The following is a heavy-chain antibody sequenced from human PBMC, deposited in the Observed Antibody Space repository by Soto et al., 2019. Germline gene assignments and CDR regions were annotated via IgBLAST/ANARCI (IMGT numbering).Heavy chain of an antibody. J-gene: IGHJ6*02. Sequence: SVKVSCKASGGTFSSYAISWVRQAPGQGLEWMGGIIPIFGTANYAQKFQGRVTITADESTSTAYMELSSLRSEDTAVYYCASRCCQRQLALYYYYYYGMDVWGQGTTVTVSS. D-gene: IGHD6-13*01. CDR3: ASRCCQRQLALYYYYYYGMDV. CDR1: GGTFSSYA. CDR2: IIPIFGTA. V-gene: IGHV1-69*13.